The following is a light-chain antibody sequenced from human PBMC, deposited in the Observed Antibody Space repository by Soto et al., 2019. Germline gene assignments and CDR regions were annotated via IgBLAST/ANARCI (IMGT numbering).Light chain of an antibody. CDR1: QSVSSN. CDR3: QQYNNWPRV. Sequence: EIVMTQSPATLSVSPGERATLSCRASQSVSSNLAWYQQKPGQAPRLLIYGASTRATGIPARFSGSGSGTEFTLTISSLQSEDFEVYYCQQYNNWPRVFGQGTKVDIK. J-gene: IGKJ1*01. CDR2: GAS. V-gene: IGKV3-15*01.